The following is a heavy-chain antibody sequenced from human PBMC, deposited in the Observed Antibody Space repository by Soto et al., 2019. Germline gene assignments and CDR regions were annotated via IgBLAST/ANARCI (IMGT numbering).Heavy chain of an antibody. CDR3: ARERGCTNCVCYDSAFDI. D-gene: IGHD2-8*01. CDR2: ISSSSSTI. Sequence: GGSLRLSCAASGFTFSSYSMNWVRQAPGKGLEWVSYISSSSSTIYYADSVKGRFTISRDNAKNSLYLQMNSLRAEDTAVYYCARERGCTNCVCYDSAFDIWGQGTMFTVSS. CDR1: GFTFSSYS. J-gene: IGHJ3*02. V-gene: IGHV3-48*01.